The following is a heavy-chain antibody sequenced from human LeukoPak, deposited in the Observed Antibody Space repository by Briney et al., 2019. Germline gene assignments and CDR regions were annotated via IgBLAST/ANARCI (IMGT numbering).Heavy chain of an antibody. V-gene: IGHV1-2*02. D-gene: IGHD6-19*01. CDR1: GYTFTGYY. CDR3: ARQIAVAYRDASDI. J-gene: IGHJ3*02. CDR2: INPDSGGT. Sequence: ASVKVSCKASGYTFTGYYMHWVRQAPGQGLEWMGWINPDSGGTNYAQKFQGRVTMTRDTSISTAYMELSRLRSDDTAVYYCARQIAVAYRDASDIWGQGTMVTVSS.